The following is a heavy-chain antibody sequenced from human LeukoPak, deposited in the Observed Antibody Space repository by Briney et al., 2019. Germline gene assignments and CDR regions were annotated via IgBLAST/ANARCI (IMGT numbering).Heavy chain of an antibody. CDR3: ASLFDNFPENRFDY. CDR2: IYYSGTS. D-gene: IGHD5-24*01. CDR1: GGFFSRTTYF. Sequence: SETLSLTCTVSGGFFSRTTYFWAWIRQPPGKGLQWLGTIYYSGTSYFNPSLETRVTLSVDTSKNQFSLRLTSVTAADTAVYYCASLFDNFPENRFDYWGRGTLVTVSS. V-gene: IGHV4-39*01. J-gene: IGHJ4*02.